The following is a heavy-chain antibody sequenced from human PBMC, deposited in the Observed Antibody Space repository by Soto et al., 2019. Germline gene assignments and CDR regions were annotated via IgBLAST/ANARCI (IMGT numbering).Heavy chain of an antibody. D-gene: IGHD3-3*01. CDR1: GYTLTSYD. V-gene: IGHV1-8*01. CDR2: MDPNSGNT. Sequence: ASVKVSCKASGYTLTSYDINWVRQATGQGLEWMGWMDPNSGNTGYAQKFQGRVTMTRNTSISTAYMELSSLRSEDTAVYYCARDWAEYYDFWRVSFDYWGQGTLVTVSS. CDR3: ARDWAEYYDFWRVSFDY. J-gene: IGHJ4*02.